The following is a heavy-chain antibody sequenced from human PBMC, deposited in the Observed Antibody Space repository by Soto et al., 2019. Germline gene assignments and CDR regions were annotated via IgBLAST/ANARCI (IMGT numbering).Heavy chain of an antibody. CDR1: GFTFSSYG. CDR2: ISYDGSNK. Sequence: QVQLVESGGGVVQPGRSLRLSCAASGFTFSSYGMHWVRQAPGKGLEWVAVISYDGSNKYYADSVKGRFTISRDNSKNRQYLQMNSLRAEDTAVYYCAPWFGAFDYWGQGTLVTVSS. J-gene: IGHJ4*02. CDR3: APWFGAFDY. V-gene: IGHV3-30*03. D-gene: IGHD3-10*01.